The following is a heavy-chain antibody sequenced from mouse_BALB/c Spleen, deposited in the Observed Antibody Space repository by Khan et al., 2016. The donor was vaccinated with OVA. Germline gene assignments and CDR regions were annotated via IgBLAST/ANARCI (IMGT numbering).Heavy chain of an antibody. J-gene: IGHJ3*01. D-gene: IGHD1-1*02. V-gene: IGHV5-4*02. Sequence: EVELVESGGGLVKPGGSLKLSCAASGFTFSDYYMYWVRQTPEKRLEWVATISDGGSSTSYPDSVKGRFTISRDNAKNNLYLQMSGLKSEDTAIYYCSRAGYGGFAYWGQGTLDTVSA. CDR1: GFTFSDYY. CDR2: ISDGGSST. CDR3: SRAGYGGFAY.